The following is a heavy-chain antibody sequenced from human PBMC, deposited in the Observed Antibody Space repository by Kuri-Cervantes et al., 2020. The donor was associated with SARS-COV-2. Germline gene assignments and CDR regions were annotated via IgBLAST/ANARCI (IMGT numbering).Heavy chain of an antibody. Sequence: GESLKISCAASGFTFSKYAVHWLRQAPGKGLEWVAIISFDGIDKYYGDSVKGRFTISRDNSKNTLYLQMNSLRAEDTAVYYCAKEASTTGHRYFYGMDVWGQGTTVTVSS. CDR1: GFTFSKYA. V-gene: IGHV3-30*18. J-gene: IGHJ6*02. CDR3: AKEASTTGHRYFYGMDV. CDR2: ISFDGIDK. D-gene: IGHD2/OR15-2a*01.